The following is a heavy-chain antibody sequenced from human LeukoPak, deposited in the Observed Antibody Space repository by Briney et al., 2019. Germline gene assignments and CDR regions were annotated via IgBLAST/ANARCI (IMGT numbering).Heavy chain of an antibody. CDR3: ARAPSSSSADFDY. D-gene: IGHD6-6*01. V-gene: IGHV4-38-2*02. CDR1: GYSISSGYY. Sequence: SETLSLTCTVSGYSISSGYYWGWIRQPPGKGLEWIGSIYHSGSTYYNPSLKSRVTISVDTSKNQFSLKLSSVTAADTAVYYCARAPSSSSADFDYWGQGTLVTVPS. J-gene: IGHJ4*02. CDR2: IYHSGST.